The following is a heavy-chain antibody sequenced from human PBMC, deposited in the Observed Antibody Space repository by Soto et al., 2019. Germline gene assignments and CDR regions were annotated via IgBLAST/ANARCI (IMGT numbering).Heavy chain of an antibody. D-gene: IGHD6-6*01. CDR2: IYYSGST. J-gene: IGHJ5*02. V-gene: IGHV4-30-4*01. Sequence: SETLSLTCTVSGGSISSGDYYWSWIRQPPGKGLEWIGYIYYSGSTYYNPSLKSRVTISVDTSKNQFSLKLSSVTAADTAVYYCARDESSGRISSPWGQGTLVTVSS. CDR1: GGSISSGDYY. CDR3: ARDESSGRISSP.